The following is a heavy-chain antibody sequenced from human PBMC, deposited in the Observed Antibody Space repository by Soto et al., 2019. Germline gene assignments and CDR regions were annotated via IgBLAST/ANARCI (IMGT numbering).Heavy chain of an antibody. V-gene: IGHV4-31*03. CDR3: ARDRLMATAGTARHYFGLDV. J-gene: IGHJ6*02. D-gene: IGHD5-18*01. CDR1: GGSIRSGGYY. CDR2: IYYSGNT. Sequence: SETLSLTCTVSGGSIRSGGYYWSWVRQNPRKGLEWIGNIYYSGNTYYNPSLKSRLTISVDTSRNQFSLNLSSVTAADTAVYYCARDRLMATAGTARHYFGLDVWGQGTTVTVSS.